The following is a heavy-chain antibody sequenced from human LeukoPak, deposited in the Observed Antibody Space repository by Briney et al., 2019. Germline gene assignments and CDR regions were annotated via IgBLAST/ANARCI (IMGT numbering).Heavy chain of an antibody. D-gene: IGHD4-17*01. Sequence: SETLSLTCAVSGDSISSSHWWSWVRQPPGKGLEWIGEIFHSGSTNYKTSIMRRVTISIDKSNNQFSLRLNSVTAADTAVYYCAREIYYADYGPYFDFWGQGILVTVSS. CDR3: AREIYYADYGPYFDF. V-gene: IGHV4-4*02. CDR2: IFHSGST. CDR1: GDSISSSHW. J-gene: IGHJ4*02.